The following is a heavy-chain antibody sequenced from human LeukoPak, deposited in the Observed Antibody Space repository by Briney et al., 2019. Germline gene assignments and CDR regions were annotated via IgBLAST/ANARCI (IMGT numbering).Heavy chain of an antibody. CDR1: GFTFSSYG. J-gene: IGHJ6*02. CDR2: ISYDGSNK. Sequence: PGGSLRLSCAASGFTFSSYGMHWVRQAPGKGLEWVAVISYDGSNKYYADSVKGRFTISRDNSKNTLYLQMNSLRAEDTAVYYCARVAPTYYGTDVWGQGTTVTVSS. CDR3: ARVAPTYYGTDV. D-gene: IGHD1-26*01. V-gene: IGHV3-30*03.